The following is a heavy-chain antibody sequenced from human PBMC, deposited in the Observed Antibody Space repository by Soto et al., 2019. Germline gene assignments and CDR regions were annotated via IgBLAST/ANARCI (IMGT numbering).Heavy chain of an antibody. Sequence: QVQLVESGGGVVQPGRSLRLSCAASGFTFSSYAMHWVRQAPGKGLEWVAVISYDGSNKYYADSVKGRFTISRDNSKNTLYLQMNSLRAEDTAVYYCARGMGSSGCYEDYWGQGTLVTVSS. CDR2: ISYDGSNK. CDR3: ARGMGSSGCYEDY. V-gene: IGHV3-30-3*01. J-gene: IGHJ4*02. CDR1: GFTFSSYA. D-gene: IGHD6-19*01.